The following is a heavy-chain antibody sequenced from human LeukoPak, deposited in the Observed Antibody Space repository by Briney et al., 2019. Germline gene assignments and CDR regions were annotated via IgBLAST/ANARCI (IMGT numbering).Heavy chain of an antibody. CDR2: IYYSGST. CDR1: GDSIIGYY. V-gene: IGHV4-59*01. Sequence: PSETLSLTCTVSGDSIIGYYWSWIRQPPGKGLEWIGYIYYSGSTNYNPSLKSRVTISVDTSKNQFSLKLSSVTAADTAVYYCARYYDSSGQFDYWGQGTLVTVSS. J-gene: IGHJ4*02. D-gene: IGHD3-22*01. CDR3: ARYYDSSGQFDY.